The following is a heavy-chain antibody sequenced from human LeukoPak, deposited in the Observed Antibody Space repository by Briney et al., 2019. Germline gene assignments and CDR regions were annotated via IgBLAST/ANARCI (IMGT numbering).Heavy chain of an antibody. V-gene: IGHV1-69*13. J-gene: IGHJ4*02. CDR1: GGTFNSYA. CDR2: IIPIFGTA. CDR3: AREGRPDSLIYSGYDGPFDY. D-gene: IGHD5-12*01. Sequence: GASVKVSCKASGGTFNSYAISWVRQAPGQGLEWMGGIIPIFGTANYAQKFQGRVTITADESTSTAYMELSSLRSEDTAVYYCAREGRPDSLIYSGYDGPFDYWGQGTLVTVSS.